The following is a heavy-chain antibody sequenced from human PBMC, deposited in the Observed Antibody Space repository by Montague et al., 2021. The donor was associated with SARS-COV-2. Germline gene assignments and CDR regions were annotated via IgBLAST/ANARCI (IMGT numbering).Heavy chain of an antibody. CDR1: GGSISSGNW. Sequence: ETLPLTCAVSGGSISSGNWWSWVRQPPGKGLEWIGEIYHSGSTNYNPSLRSRVTISLDKSKNQFSLNLSSATAADTAVYYCARFFSSWTDWGQGTLVTVSS. CDR3: ARFFSSWTD. CDR2: IYHSGST. D-gene: IGHD6-13*01. J-gene: IGHJ4*02. V-gene: IGHV4-4*02.